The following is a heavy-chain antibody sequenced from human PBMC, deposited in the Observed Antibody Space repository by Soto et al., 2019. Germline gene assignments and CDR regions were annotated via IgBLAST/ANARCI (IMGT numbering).Heavy chain of an antibody. J-gene: IGHJ4*02. CDR2: IVPMIGKV. Sequence: QVQLVQSGAEVEKPGSSVKVSCKVSGGTTSSYTIGWVRQAPGQGLQWMGNIVPMIGKVDYAQTFQDRVTLTADRYTRTAYMELSRLRSEDTAVYFCALRTGNWNPLADWGQGTLVTVSS. CDR3: ALRTGNWNPLAD. V-gene: IGHV1-69*02. D-gene: IGHD1-1*01. CDR1: GGTTSSYT.